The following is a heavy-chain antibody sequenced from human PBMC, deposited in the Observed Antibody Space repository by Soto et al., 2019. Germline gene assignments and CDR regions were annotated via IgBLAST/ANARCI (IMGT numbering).Heavy chain of an antibody. CDR3: AKDRGEEGLKFLEWFGGMDV. CDR1: GFTVSDYW. J-gene: IGHJ6*02. Sequence: ESLKISCAASGFTVSDYWMNWVRQAPGKGLVWVSHIKSDGTTSYADSVEGRFTVSRDDAKNTFYLQMNSLRAEDTAVYYCAKDRGEEGLKFLEWFGGMDVWGHGTTVTVSS. D-gene: IGHD3-3*01. CDR2: IKSDGTT. V-gene: IGHV3-74*01.